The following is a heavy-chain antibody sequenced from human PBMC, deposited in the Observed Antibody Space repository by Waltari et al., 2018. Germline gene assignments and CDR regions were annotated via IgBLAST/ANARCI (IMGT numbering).Heavy chain of an antibody. CDR3: ARDRGRGLYLDP. Sequence: QLQLQESGPGLVKPSGTLSLTCGVSGASRSSTDVWNWVRQPPGKGLDWIGQVRLSGRTNYNPSFASRVTVAVDTFNNQFSLTLTSATAADTAVYYCARDRGRGLYLDPWGPGTLVTVSP. V-gene: IGHV4-4*02. CDR1: GASRSSTDV. D-gene: IGHD2-15*01. J-gene: IGHJ5*02. CDR2: VRLSGRT.